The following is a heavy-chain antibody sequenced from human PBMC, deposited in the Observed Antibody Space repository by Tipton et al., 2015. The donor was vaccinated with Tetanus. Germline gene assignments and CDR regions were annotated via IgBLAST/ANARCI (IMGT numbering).Heavy chain of an antibody. CDR2: INPNSGGT. V-gene: IGHV1-2*04. Sequence: QLVQSGAEVKKPGASVKVSCKASGYTFTGYYMHWVRQAPGQGLEWMGWINPNSGGTNYAQKFQGWVTMTRDTSISTAYMELSRLRSDDTAVYYCARGCEYSSSSCGMDVWGQGTTVTVSS. J-gene: IGHJ6*02. CDR1: GYTFTGYY. CDR3: ARGCEYSSSSCGMDV. D-gene: IGHD6-6*01.